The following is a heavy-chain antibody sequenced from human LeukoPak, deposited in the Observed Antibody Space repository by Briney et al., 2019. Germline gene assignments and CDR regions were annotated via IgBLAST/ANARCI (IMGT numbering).Heavy chain of an antibody. V-gene: IGHV4-34*01. CDR1: GGSFSGYY. CDR2: INHSGST. D-gene: IGHD3-3*01. Sequence: SETLSLTCAVYGGSFSGYYWSWIRQPPGKGLEWIGEINHSGSTNYNPSLKSRVTMSVDTSKNQFSLKLSSVTAADTAVYYCARVIRVGCFDYWGQGTLVTVSS. J-gene: IGHJ4*02. CDR3: ARVIRVGCFDY.